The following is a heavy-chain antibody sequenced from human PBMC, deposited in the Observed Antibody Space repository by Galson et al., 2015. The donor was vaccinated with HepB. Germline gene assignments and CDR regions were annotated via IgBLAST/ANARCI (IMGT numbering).Heavy chain of an antibody. Sequence: SLRLSCAASGFTFSSYSMNWVRQAPGKGLEWVSSISGSSSYIYYADSVKGRFTISRDNAKNSLYLQMNSLRAEDTAVYYCARKLITGTGPAPPSGNRGWGQGTLVTVSS. J-gene: IGHJ4*02. D-gene: IGHD1-20*01. V-gene: IGHV3-21*01. CDR2: ISGSSSYI. CDR1: GFTFSSYS. CDR3: ARKLITGTGPAPPSGNRG.